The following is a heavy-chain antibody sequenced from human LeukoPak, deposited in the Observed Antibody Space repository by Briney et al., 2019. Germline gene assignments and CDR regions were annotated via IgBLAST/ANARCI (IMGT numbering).Heavy chain of an antibody. J-gene: IGHJ4*02. CDR2: IYPGDSDT. Sequence: GESLKISCNGAGYSFTSYWIGWVRQMPGKGLEWMGIIYPGDSDTRYSPSFQGQVTISADKSISTAYLQWSSLKASDTAMYYCARPPNDYGSGSYYPGGVDYWGQGTLVTVSS. CDR3: ARPPNDYGSGSYYPGGVDY. CDR1: GYSFTSYW. D-gene: IGHD3-10*01. V-gene: IGHV5-51*01.